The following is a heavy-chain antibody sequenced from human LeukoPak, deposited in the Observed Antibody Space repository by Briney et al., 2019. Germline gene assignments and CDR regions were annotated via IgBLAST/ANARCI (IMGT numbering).Heavy chain of an antibody. V-gene: IGHV3-7*01. CDR2: IKQDGSEK. CDR1: GFTLSSYW. CDR3: ARDEYYDFWSGYSYYYGMDV. Sequence: GGSLRLSCAASGFTLSSYWMSWVRQAPGKGLEWVANIKQDGSEKYYVDSVKGRFTISRDNAKNSLYLQMNSLRAEDTAVYYCARDEYYDFWSGYSYYYGMDVWGQGTTVTVSS. J-gene: IGHJ6*02. D-gene: IGHD3-3*01.